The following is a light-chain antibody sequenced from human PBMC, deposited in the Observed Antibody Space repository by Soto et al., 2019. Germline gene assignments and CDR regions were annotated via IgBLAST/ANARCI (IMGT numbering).Light chain of an antibody. CDR2: AAS. V-gene: IGKV1-39*01. CDR1: QSISSY. J-gene: IGKJ4*01. CDR3: QHSYSTPLT. Sequence: DIQMTQSPSSLSASVGDRVTITCRASQSISSYLNWYQQKPGKAPKLLIYAASSLQSGVPSRFSGSGSGKDFTLTISSLQPEDFATYYCQHSYSTPLTFGGGTKVEIK.